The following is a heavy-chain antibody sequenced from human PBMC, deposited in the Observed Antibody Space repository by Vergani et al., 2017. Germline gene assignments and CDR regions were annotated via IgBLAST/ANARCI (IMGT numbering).Heavy chain of an antibody. CDR1: GGTFSSYA. V-gene: IGHV1-69*01. Sequence: QVQLVQSGAEVKKPGSSVKVSCKASGGTFSSYAISWVRQAPGQGVEWMGGIIPIFGTANYAQKFQGRVTITADESTSTAYMELSSLRAEDTAVYYCAKDRLPPGIAAAWGQGTLVTVSS. J-gene: IGHJ4*02. CDR3: AKDRLPPGIAAA. CDR2: IIPIFGTA. D-gene: IGHD6-13*01.